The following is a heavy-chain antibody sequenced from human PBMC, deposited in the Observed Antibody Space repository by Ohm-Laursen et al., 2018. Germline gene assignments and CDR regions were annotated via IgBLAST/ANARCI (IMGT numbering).Heavy chain of an antibody. V-gene: IGHV1-8*02. J-gene: IGHJ6*02. CDR3: SRPSDDFWSGYQSGMDV. CDR1: GGTFSSYA. D-gene: IGHD3-3*01. CDR2: MNPNSGNT. Sequence: ASVKVSCKASGGTFSSYAINWVRQATGQGLEWMGWMNPNSGNTGYAQKFQGRVTMTRNTSISTAYMELSSLRSEDTAVYYCSRPSDDFWSGYQSGMDVWGQGTTVTVSS.